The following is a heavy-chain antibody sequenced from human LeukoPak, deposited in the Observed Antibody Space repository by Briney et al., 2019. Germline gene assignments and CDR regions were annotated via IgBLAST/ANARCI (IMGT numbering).Heavy chain of an antibody. CDR1: GYTFTGYY. CDR3: ARDHSSWYGWFDP. Sequence: ASVKVSCKASGYTFTGYYMHWVRQAPGQGLEWMGWINPNSGGTNYAQKFQGRVTMTRDTSISTAYMELSRLRSDDTAVYYCARDHSSWYGWFDPWGQGTLVTVSS. V-gene: IGHV1-2*02. J-gene: IGHJ5*02. D-gene: IGHD6-13*01. CDR2: INPNSGGT.